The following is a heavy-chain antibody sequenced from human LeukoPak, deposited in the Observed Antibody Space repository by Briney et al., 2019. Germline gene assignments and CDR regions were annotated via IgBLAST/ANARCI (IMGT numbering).Heavy chain of an antibody. D-gene: IGHD5-18*01. CDR1: GGSISTSSTYY. Sequence: SETLSLTCTVSGGSISTSSTYYWGWIRQPPGKGLEWIRSIYYSGSTYYNPSLKSRVTISVDTSKNQFSLKLSSVTAADTAVYYCARQSGYSYGYVGYWGQGALVTVSS. CDR3: ARQSGYSYGYVGY. J-gene: IGHJ4*02. CDR2: IYYSGST. V-gene: IGHV4-39*01.